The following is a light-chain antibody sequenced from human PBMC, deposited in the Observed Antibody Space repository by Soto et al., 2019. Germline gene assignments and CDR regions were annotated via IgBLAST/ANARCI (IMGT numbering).Light chain of an antibody. Sequence: QSVLTQPPSVSGAPGQRVTISCTGSSSNIGAGYDVHWYQKLPGTAPKLLIYGNSNRPSGVPDRFSGSKSGTSASLAITGLQAEDEADYYCQSYASSLSTYVFGTGTKVTVL. CDR1: SSNIGAGYD. CDR3: QSYASSLSTYV. V-gene: IGLV1-40*01. J-gene: IGLJ1*01. CDR2: GNS.